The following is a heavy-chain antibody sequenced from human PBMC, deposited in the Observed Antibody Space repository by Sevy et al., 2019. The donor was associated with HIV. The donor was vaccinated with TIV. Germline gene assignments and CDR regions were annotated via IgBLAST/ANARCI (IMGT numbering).Heavy chain of an antibody. CDR2: ISGAGDYT. Sequence: GGSLRLSCAASGFTFSNFAMGWVRQAPGKGLDWISVISGAGDYTYYANSVKGRLTISRDNSKNTLYLHMNSLRAEDTAIFYCAKKMGEGSGMAFLVDYWGQGTLVTVSS. D-gene: IGHD5-18*01. V-gene: IGHV3-23*01. CDR1: GFTFSNFA. CDR3: AKKMGEGSGMAFLVDY. J-gene: IGHJ4*02.